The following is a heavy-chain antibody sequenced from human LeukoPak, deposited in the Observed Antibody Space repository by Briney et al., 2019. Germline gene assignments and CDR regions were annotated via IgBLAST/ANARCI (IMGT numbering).Heavy chain of an antibody. CDR3: ARDSMVVTGVYYYGMDV. J-gene: IGHJ6*02. CDR2: INSDGSST. D-gene: IGHD4-23*01. CDR1: GFTFGSYW. V-gene: IGHV3-74*01. Sequence: GGSLRLSCAASGFTFGSYWMHWVRQAPGKGLVWVSRINSDGSSTSYADSVKCRFTISRDNAKNSLYLQMNSLRAEDTAVYYCARDSMVVTGVYYYGMDVWGQGTTVTVSS.